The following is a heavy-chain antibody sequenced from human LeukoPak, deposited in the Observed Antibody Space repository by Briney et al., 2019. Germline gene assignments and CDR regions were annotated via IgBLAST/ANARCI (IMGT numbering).Heavy chain of an antibody. CDR1: GFTFSSYA. J-gene: IGHJ4*02. CDR2: ISGSGGST. CDR3: AKVANIYYDGSSNYFDY. Sequence: GGSLRLSCAASGFTFSSYAMSWVRQAPGKGLEWVSAISGSGGSTYYADSVKGRFTISRDNSKNTLYLQMNSLRAEDTAVYYCAKVANIYYDGSSNYFDYWGQGTLVTVSS. D-gene: IGHD3-22*01. V-gene: IGHV3-23*01.